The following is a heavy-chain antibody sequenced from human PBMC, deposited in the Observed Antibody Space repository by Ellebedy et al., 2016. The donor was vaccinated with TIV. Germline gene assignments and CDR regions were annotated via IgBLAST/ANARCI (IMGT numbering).Heavy chain of an antibody. CDR3: AQQSAYGYISDY. D-gene: IGHD5-24*01. CDR1: GFDFFYSG. J-gene: IGHJ4*02. V-gene: IGHV3-33*03. Sequence: GESLKISCVTSGFDFFYSGMHWVRQAPGKGLEWVTFMSSDGSEEYFADSVKGRFSISRDNSKNTLYLQMDSLRVDDTAVYFCAQQSAYGYISDYWGQGTLVTVSS. CDR2: MSSDGSEE.